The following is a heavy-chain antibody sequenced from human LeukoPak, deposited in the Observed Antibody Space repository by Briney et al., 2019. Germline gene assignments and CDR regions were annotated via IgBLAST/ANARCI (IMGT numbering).Heavy chain of an antibody. CDR3: ARDVDRTTPYNWFDP. Sequence: ASVKVSCKASGYTFTNYGIGWFRQAPGQGLEWMGWISAYNGNTDYAQKLQGRVTTTTDTSTSTAYMELRSLRSDDTAVYFCARDVDRTTPYNWFDPWGQGTLVTVSS. J-gene: IGHJ5*02. V-gene: IGHV1-18*01. D-gene: IGHD1-1*01. CDR1: GYTFTNYG. CDR2: ISAYNGNT.